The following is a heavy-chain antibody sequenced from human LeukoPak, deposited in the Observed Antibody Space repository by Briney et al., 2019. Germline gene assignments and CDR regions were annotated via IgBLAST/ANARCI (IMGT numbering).Heavy chain of an antibody. CDR3: ARDHLQYYDFWSGYRAPGDY. D-gene: IGHD3-3*01. Sequence: ASVKVSCKASGYTFTDYYMHWVRQAPGQGLEWMGWINPNSGGTNYAQKFQGRVTMTRDTSISTAYMELSRLRSDDTAVYYCARDHLQYYDFWSGYRAPGDYWGQGTLVTVSS. CDR1: GYTFTDYY. V-gene: IGHV1-2*02. CDR2: INPNSGGT. J-gene: IGHJ4*02.